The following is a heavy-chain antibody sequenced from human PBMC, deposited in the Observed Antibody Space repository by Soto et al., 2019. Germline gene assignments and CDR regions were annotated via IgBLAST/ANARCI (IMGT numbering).Heavy chain of an antibody. V-gene: IGHV3-30-3*01. CDR3: ARVKTDYSNPRGPFFFSGMDV. CDR2: ISYDGGHK. Sequence: QVQLVESGGGVVHPERSLRLSCSASEFTFSSYAMHWVRQAPGKGLECVAGISYDGGHKFYGDSVRGRFTISRDSSKTTVFLQMNSLRPEDTAAYYCARVKTDYSNPRGPFFFSGMDVWGQGTTVTVSS. D-gene: IGHD4-4*01. J-gene: IGHJ6*02. CDR1: EFTFSSYA.